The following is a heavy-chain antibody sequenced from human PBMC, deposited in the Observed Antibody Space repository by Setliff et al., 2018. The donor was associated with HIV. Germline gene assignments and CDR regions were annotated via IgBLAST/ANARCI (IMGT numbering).Heavy chain of an antibody. J-gene: IGHJ4*02. CDR3: ARAVAASATSVVDY. D-gene: IGHD6-13*01. V-gene: IGHV4-4*02. CDR2: ISQSGKT. CDR1: ADSIGTNHW. Sequence: SETLSLTCAVSADSIGTNHWWNWVRQPPGKGLEWIGEISQSGKTNYLPSLKSRITISMEASKTHFSLTLNSVTAADTAVYYCARAVAASATSVVDYWGQGIQVTVSS.